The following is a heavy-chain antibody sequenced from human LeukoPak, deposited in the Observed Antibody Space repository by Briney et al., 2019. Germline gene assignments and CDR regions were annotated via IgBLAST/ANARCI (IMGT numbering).Heavy chain of an antibody. J-gene: IGHJ5*02. CDR1: GGAFSSYA. V-gene: IGHV1-69*06. Sequence: SVKVSCKASGGAFSSYAISWVRQAPGQGLEWMGGIIPIFGTANYAQKFQGRVTITADKSTSTAYMELSSLRSEDTAVYYCARLSRAAARHNWFDPWGQGTLVTVSS. D-gene: IGHD6-13*01. CDR3: ARLSRAAARHNWFDP. CDR2: IIPIFGTA.